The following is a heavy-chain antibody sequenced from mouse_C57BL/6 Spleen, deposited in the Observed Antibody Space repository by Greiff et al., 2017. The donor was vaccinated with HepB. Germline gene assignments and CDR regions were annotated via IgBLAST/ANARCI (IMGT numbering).Heavy chain of an antibody. CDR1: GYTFTDYE. D-gene: IGHD1-1*01. Sequence: VQLQQSGAELVRPGASVTLSCKASGYTFTDYEMHWVKQTPVHGLEWIGAIDPETGGTAYNQKFKGKAKLTADKSSITAYMELRSLTSEYSAVYYCTRRSSYYAMDYWGPGTSVTVSS. J-gene: IGHJ4*01. V-gene: IGHV1-15*01. CDR2: IDPETGGT. CDR3: TRRSSYYAMDY.